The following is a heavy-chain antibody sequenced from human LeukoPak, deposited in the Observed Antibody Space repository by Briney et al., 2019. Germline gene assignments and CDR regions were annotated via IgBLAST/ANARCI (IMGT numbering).Heavy chain of an antibody. CDR2: ISSSSSYI. CDR1: GFTFSSYS. J-gene: IGHJ4*02. Sequence: GSLRLSCAASGFTFSSYSMNWVRQAPGKGLEWVSSISSSSSYIYYADSVKGRFTISRDNAKNSLYPQMNSLRAEDTAVYYCARDKVPVGYSYGFDYWGQGTLVTVSS. CDR3: ARDKVPVGYSYGFDY. V-gene: IGHV3-21*01. D-gene: IGHD5-18*01.